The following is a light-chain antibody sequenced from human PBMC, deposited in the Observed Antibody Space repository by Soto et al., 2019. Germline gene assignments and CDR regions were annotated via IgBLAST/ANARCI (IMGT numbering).Light chain of an antibody. CDR1: QPITKY. J-gene: IGKJ1*01. V-gene: IGKV1-39*01. CDR3: QQRYSTPRT. CDR2: AAS. Sequence: DIQMTQSPSSLSASVGDRVTITCRASQPITKYLKWYQQKPGKAPELLIYAASSLQSGVPSRFSGTESGTDFTLTISSLQPEDFATYYCQQRYSTPRTLGQGTKVDSK.